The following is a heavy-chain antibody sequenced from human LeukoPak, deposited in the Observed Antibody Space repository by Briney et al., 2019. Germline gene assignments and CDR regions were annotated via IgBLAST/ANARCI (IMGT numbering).Heavy chain of an antibody. V-gene: IGHV1-69*01. J-gene: IGHJ3*02. CDR2: PIFGTA. CDR3: AREADTAMVPLHDAFDI. Sequence: PIFGTANYAQKFQGRVTITADESTSTAYMELSSLRSEDTAVYYCAREADTAMVPLHDAFDIWGQGTMVTVSS. D-gene: IGHD5-18*01.